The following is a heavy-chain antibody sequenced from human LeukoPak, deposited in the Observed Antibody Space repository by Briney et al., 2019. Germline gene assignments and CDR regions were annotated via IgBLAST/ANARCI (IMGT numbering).Heavy chain of an antibody. CDR1: GGTFSSYA. J-gene: IGHJ4*02. V-gene: IGHV1-69*13. D-gene: IGHD3-22*01. CDR3: ARGEYYDSSGYYPYYFDF. CDR2: IIPILGTA. Sequence: SVKVSCKASGGTFSSYAISWVRQATGQGLEWMGGIIPILGTANYAQKFQGRVKITADESTSTAYMDLSSLKSEDTAVYYCARGEYYDSSGYYPYYFDFWGQGTLVTVSS.